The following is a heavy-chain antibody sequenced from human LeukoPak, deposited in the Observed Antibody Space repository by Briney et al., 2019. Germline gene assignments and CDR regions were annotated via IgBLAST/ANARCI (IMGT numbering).Heavy chain of an antibody. J-gene: IGHJ5*01. CDR2: INPNSGGT. D-gene: IGHD1-26*01. V-gene: IGHV1-2*02. CDR3: ARGPMYSGSHHES. Sequence: ASVKVSCKASGYTFTGYYMQWMRQAPGQRLEWMGWINPNSGGTNYAQKFQGRVTMTRDTSISTAYMELSRLRSDDTAVYYCARGPMYSGSHHESWGQGTLVTVSS. CDR1: GYTFTGYY.